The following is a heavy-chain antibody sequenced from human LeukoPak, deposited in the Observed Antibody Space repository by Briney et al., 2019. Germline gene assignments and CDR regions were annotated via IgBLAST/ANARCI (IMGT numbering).Heavy chain of an antibody. J-gene: IGHJ6*03. CDR1: GGSISSYY. CDR2: INHSGST. V-gene: IGHV4-34*01. Sequence: SETLSLTCTVSGGSISSYYWSWIRQPPGKGLEWIGEINHSGSTNYNPSLKSRVTISVDTSKNQFSLKLSSVTAADTAVYYCARGLKPSLRYYYYYMDVWGKGTTVTVSS. D-gene: IGHD2-15*01. CDR3: ARGLKPSLRYYYYYMDV.